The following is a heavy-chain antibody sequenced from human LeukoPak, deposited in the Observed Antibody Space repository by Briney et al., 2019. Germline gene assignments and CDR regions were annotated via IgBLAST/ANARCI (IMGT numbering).Heavy chain of an antibody. D-gene: IGHD6-19*01. CDR3: ARDSGSGAYY. J-gene: IGHJ4*02. CDR2: IYYSGST. V-gene: IGHV4-59*01. Sequence: PSETLSLTCAVYGGSFSGYYWSWIRQPPGKGLEWIGHIYYSGSTNYNPSLKSRVTISIDTSKNQFSLNLSSVTAADTAVYYCARDSGSGAYYWGQGTLITVSS. CDR1: GGSFSGYY.